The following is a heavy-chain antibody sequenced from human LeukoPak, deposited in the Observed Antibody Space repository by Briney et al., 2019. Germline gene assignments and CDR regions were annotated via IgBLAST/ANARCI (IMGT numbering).Heavy chain of an antibody. CDR1: GGSISSNSYY. CDR3: ARELQYYYDSSGYYKN. J-gene: IGHJ4*02. V-gene: IGHV4-39*07. CDR2: IYYSAST. D-gene: IGHD3-22*01. Sequence: SESLSLSCTVSGGSISSNSYYWGCIRPPPGKELEWIGSIYYSASTYDNPSLKSRVTIAVDTSKNQISLKLISVTATDTAVYYCARELQYYYDSSGYYKNWGQGTLVTVSP.